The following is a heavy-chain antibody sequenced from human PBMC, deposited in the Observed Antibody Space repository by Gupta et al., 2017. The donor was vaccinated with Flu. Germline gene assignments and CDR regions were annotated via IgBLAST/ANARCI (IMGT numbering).Heavy chain of an antibody. CDR2: INHSGST. D-gene: IGHD6-19*01. Sequence: QVQLQQCGAGLLKPSETLSLTCAVYGGSFSGYYWSWIRQPPGKGLEWIGEINHSGSTNYNPSLKSRVTISVDTSKNQFSLKLSSVTAADTAVYYCARRIAVAGGWFDPWGQGTLVTVSS. CDR3: ARRIAVAGGWFDP. J-gene: IGHJ5*02. V-gene: IGHV4-34*01. CDR1: GGSFSGYY.